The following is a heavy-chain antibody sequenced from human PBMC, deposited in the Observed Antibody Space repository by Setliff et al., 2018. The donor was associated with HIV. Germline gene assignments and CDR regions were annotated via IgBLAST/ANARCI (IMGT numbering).Heavy chain of an antibody. CDR2: FNREYGGT. D-gene: IGHD1-26*01. V-gene: IGHV1-24*01. CDR3: ATDQLLSGGSYSDY. J-gene: IGHJ4*02. Sequence: ASVKVSCKASGYTFTSYSMHWVRQAPGQRLEWMGRFNREYGGTIYSPNFQDRVTMTEDASTDTAYMELSSLTSEDTAIYFCATDQLLSGGSYSDYWGQGTLVTVSS. CDR1: GYTFTSYS.